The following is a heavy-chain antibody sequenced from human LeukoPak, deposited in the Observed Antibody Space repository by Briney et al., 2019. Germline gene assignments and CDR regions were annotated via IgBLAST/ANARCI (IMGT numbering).Heavy chain of an antibody. Sequence: GGSLRLSCAASGFTFSSYEMNWVRQAPGKGLEWVSYISSSGSTIYYADSVKGRFTISRDNAKNSLYLQMNSLRAEDTAVYYCARLGYSSSWYHGAYYMDVWGKGTTVTISS. CDR3: ARLGYSSSWYHGAYYMDV. V-gene: IGHV3-48*03. D-gene: IGHD6-13*01. CDR2: ISSSGSTI. CDR1: GFTFSSYE. J-gene: IGHJ6*03.